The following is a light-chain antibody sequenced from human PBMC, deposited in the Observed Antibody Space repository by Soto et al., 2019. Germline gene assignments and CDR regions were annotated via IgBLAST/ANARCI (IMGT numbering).Light chain of an antibody. Sequence: QSALTQPASVSGSPGQSITVSCTGTSSDVGGYKYVSWYQQHPGKAPKLMIYEVTNRPSGVSNRFSGSKSGNTASLTISGLQAEDEADYYCSSFTIRTTVVFGTGTKATVL. J-gene: IGLJ1*01. V-gene: IGLV2-14*01. CDR1: SSDVGGYKY. CDR2: EVT. CDR3: SSFTIRTTVV.